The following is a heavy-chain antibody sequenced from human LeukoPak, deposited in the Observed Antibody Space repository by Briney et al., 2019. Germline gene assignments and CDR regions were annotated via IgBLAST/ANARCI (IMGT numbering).Heavy chain of an antibody. CDR3: AKESRGKIAAAGTVIDY. J-gene: IGHJ4*02. D-gene: IGHD6-13*01. V-gene: IGHV3-74*01. CDR2: ISSDGSST. Sequence: GGSLRLSCAASGFTFSSYWMHWVRQAPGKGLVWVSRISSDGSSTSYADSVKGRFTISRDNAKNTLHLQMNSLRAEDTAVYYCAKESRGKIAAAGTVIDYWGQGTLVTVSS. CDR1: GFTFSSYW.